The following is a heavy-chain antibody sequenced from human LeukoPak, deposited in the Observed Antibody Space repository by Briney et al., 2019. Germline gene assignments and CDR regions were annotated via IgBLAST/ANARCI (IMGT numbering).Heavy chain of an antibody. J-gene: IGHJ5*02. D-gene: IGHD3-10*01. CDR1: GVSIRSY. CDR2: IYGSGST. CDR3: ARDSGTTGEVKFDP. V-gene: IGHV4-4*07. Sequence: SETLSLTCTVSGVSIRSYWSWIRQPAGKGLEWIGRIYGSGSTDYNPSLKSRVTMSIDTSKNQFSLNLISVTAADTAVYYCARDSGTTGEVKFDPWGQGTLVTVSS.